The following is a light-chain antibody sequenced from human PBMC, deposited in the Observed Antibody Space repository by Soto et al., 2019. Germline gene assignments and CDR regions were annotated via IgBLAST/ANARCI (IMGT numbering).Light chain of an antibody. CDR1: SSDVGGYNY. CDR2: DVS. CDR3: SSYTGSTLVV. J-gene: IGLJ2*01. Sequence: QSALTQPASVSGSPGQSITISCSGTSSDVGGYNYVSWYQHHPGKAPKLMIYDVSNRPSGVSNRFSGSKSGNTASLTISGLQAEDEADYYCSSYTGSTLVVFGGGTKVTVL. V-gene: IGLV2-14*03.